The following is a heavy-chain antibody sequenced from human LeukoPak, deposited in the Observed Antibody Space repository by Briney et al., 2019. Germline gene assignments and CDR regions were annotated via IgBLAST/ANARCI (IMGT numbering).Heavy chain of an antibody. CDR1: GDSITTSY. J-gene: IGHJ4*02. V-gene: IGHV4-4*07. CDR2: IYATGST. CDR3: ARTLLGIDYGSGSYDFDY. D-gene: IGHD3-10*01. Sequence: SETLSLTCTVSGDSITTSYWSWIRQPAGKGLEWIGHIYATGSTNYNPSLKSRVTISVDTSKNQFSLKLSSVTAADTAVYYCARTLLGIDYGSGSYDFDYWGQGTLVTVSS.